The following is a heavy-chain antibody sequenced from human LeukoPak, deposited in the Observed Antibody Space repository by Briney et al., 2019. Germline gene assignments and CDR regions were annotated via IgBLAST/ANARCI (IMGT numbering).Heavy chain of an antibody. Sequence: SETLSLTCTVSGGSISSGSYYWRWIRQPAGKGLEWIGRIYTSGSTNYNPSLKSRVTISVDTSKNQLSLKLSSVTAADTAVYYCAREMTTVSLVYYYYYMDVWGKGTTVTVSS. D-gene: IGHD4-11*01. CDR1: GGSISSGSYY. J-gene: IGHJ6*03. V-gene: IGHV4-61*02. CDR2: IYTSGST. CDR3: AREMTTVSLVYYYYYMDV.